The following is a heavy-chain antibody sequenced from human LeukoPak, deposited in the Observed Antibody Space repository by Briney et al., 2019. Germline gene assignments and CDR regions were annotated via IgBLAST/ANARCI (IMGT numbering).Heavy chain of an antibody. CDR1: GGTFSSYA. V-gene: IGHV1-69*05. D-gene: IGHD5-18*01. CDR2: IIPIFGTA. J-gene: IGHJ4*02. CDR3: ARGYSYDNYFDY. Sequence: ASVKVSCKASGGTFSSYAISWVRRAPGQGLEWMGRIIPIFGTANYAQKFQGRVTITTDESTSTAYMELSSLRSEDTAVYYCARGYSYDNYFDYWGQGTLVTVSS.